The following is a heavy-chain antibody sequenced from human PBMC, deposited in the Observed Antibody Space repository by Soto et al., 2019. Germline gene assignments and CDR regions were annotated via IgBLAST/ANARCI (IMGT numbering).Heavy chain of an antibody. CDR1: GFAFGTYG. CDR3: AIVTPGNNLYYFTGWDV. J-gene: IGHJ6*02. V-gene: IGHV3-30-3*01. D-gene: IGHD3-22*01. Sequence: QVHLVESGGGVVQPGRSLRLSCVASGFAFGTYGIHWVRQAPGKGLQWVALISYEGSNTYYADSVRGRFTISRDNAKNTLFLQMNSMRPEDSGVYCCAIVTPGNNLYYFTGWDVWGQGTSVTVSS. CDR2: ISYEGSNT.